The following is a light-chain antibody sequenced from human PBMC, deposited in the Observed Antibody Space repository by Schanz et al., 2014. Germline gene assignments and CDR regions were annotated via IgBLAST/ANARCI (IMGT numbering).Light chain of an antibody. V-gene: IGLV2-14*03. CDR1: SSDVGGYNY. Sequence: QSALTQPPSASGSPGQSVTISCTGTSSDVGGYNYISWYQHHPGKAPKLMIYDVSNRPSGVSNRFSGSKSGNRASLTISVLQAEDEADYYCSSYRRTATVAVFGTGTKLTVL. J-gene: IGLJ1*01. CDR3: SSYRRTATVAV. CDR2: DVS.